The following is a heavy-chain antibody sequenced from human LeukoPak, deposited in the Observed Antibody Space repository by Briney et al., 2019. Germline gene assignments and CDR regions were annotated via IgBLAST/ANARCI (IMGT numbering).Heavy chain of an antibody. CDR1: GFTFSSYA. V-gene: IGHV3-64*01. J-gene: IGHJ3*02. D-gene: IGHD2-2*02. CDR3: ARAHQLLYPRDAFDI. CDR2: ISSNGGST. Sequence: GGSLRLSCAASGFTFSSYAMHWVRQAPGKGLEYVSAISSNGGSTYYANSVKGRFTISRDNSKNTLYLQMGSLRAEDMAVYYCARAHQLLYPRDAFDIWGQGTMVTVSS.